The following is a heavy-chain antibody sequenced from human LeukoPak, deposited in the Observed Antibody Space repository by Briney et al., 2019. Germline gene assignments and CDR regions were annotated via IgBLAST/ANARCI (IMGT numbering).Heavy chain of an antibody. D-gene: IGHD5-12*01. CDR3: ARDPPYIVARHY. Sequence: SETLSLTCAVYGGSFSGYYWSWIRQPPGKGLEWIGEINHSGSTNYNPSLKSRVTIPVGTSKNHFSLKLSSVTAADPAVFYCARDPPYIVARHYWRQRTLVTVSS. V-gene: IGHV4-34*01. CDR1: GGSFSGYY. CDR2: INHSGST. J-gene: IGHJ4*02.